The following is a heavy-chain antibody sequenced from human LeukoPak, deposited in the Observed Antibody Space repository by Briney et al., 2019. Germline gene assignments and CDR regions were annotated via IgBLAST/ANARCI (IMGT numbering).Heavy chain of an antibody. V-gene: IGHV4-39*01. J-gene: IGHJ6*03. CDR2: IYYSGST. CDR1: GGSISSSSYY. CDR3: ARQGLLLWFGESYYMDV. Sequence: SETLSLTCTVSGGSISSSSYYWGWIRQPPGKGLEWIGSIYYSGSTYYNPSLKSRVTISVDTSKNQFSLKLSSVTAADTAVYYCARQGLLLWFGESYYMDVWGKGTTVTISS. D-gene: IGHD3-10*01.